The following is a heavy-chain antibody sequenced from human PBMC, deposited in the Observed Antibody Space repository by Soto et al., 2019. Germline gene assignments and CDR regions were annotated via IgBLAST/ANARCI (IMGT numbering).Heavy chain of an antibody. Sequence: QVQLVESGGGVVQPGRSLRLSCAASGFTFSSYAMHWVRQAPGTGLEWVAVISYDGSNKYYADSVKGRLTISSANSKNTRYLQMNSLRAEDTAVYYCAGDGVWSYGLPWFDYWGQGTLVTVSS. CDR1: GFTFSSYA. J-gene: IGHJ4*02. V-gene: IGHV3-30-3*01. CDR3: AGDGVWSYGLPWFDY. CDR2: ISYDGSNK. D-gene: IGHD1-26*01.